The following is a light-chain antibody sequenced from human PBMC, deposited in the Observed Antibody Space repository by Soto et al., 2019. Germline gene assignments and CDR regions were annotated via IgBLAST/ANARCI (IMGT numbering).Light chain of an antibody. CDR2: DAS. V-gene: IGKV1-5*01. Sequence: DIQITQSPSTLSSTAGERFTITCRASQSISSWLAWYQHKPGKAPKLLIYDASNLDSGVPSRFSGSGSGTEFSLTISNLQPDDCATYYCQQYENYWTFGQGTKVDI. CDR3: QQYENYWT. J-gene: IGKJ1*01. CDR1: QSISSW.